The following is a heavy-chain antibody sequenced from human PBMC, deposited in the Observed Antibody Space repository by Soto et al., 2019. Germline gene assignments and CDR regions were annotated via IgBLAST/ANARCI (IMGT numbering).Heavy chain of an antibody. CDR3: ARDSGYGSFDL. CDR2: IIPILGIA. CDR1: GGTFSSYT. V-gene: IGHV1-69*10. D-gene: IGHD5-12*01. Sequence: VKVSCKASGGTFSSYTISWVRQAPGQGLEWMGRIIPILGIANYAQKFQGRVTITADKSTSTAYMELSSLRSEDTAVYYCARDSGYGSFDLWGRGTLVTVSS. J-gene: IGHJ2*01.